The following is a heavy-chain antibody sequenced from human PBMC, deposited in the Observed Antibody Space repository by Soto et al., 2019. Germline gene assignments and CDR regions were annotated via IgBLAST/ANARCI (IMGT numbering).Heavy chain of an antibody. V-gene: IGHV4-39*01. CDR1: GGPISSSSYY. J-gene: IGHJ1*01. CDR2: IYYSGST. D-gene: IGHD3-10*01. Sequence: SETLSLTCTVSGGPISSSSYYWGWIRQPPGKGPEWIGSIYYSGSTYHNPSLKSRVTISVDTSKKQFSLKLSSVTATDTAVYYCASGSAYFYTSEYFHHWGQGTLVTVSS. CDR3: ASGSAYFYTSEYFHH.